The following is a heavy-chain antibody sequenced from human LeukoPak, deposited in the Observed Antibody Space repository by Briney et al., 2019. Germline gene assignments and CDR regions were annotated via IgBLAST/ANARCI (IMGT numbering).Heavy chain of an antibody. V-gene: IGHV3-23*01. D-gene: IGHD3-22*01. Sequence: GTLRLSCAASGFTFSSYGMSWVRQAPGKGLEWVSAISGSGGSTYYADSVKGRFTISRDNSENTLYLQMNSLRAEDTAVYYCAKDYYDSSGYFRVPHVFDYWGQGTLVTVSS. CDR2: ISGSGGST. J-gene: IGHJ4*02. CDR3: AKDYYDSSGYFRVPHVFDY. CDR1: GFTFSSYG.